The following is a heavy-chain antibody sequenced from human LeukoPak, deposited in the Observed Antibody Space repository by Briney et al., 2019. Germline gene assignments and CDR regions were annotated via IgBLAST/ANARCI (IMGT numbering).Heavy chain of an antibody. CDR1: GGSISSNSAY. Sequence: KPSETLSLTCTVSGGSISSNSAYWGWIRQPPGKGLEWIGSIYYSKNTYYNPSLKSRVTISADTSKNQFSLTLGSVSATDTAVYYCVSPRGFSYGYFDYWGQGTLVTVSS. D-gene: IGHD5-18*01. CDR3: VSPRGFSYGYFDY. CDR2: IYYSKNT. J-gene: IGHJ4*02. V-gene: IGHV4-39*01.